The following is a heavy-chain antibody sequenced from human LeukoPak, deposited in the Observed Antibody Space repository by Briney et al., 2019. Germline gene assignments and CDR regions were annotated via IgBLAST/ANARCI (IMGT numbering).Heavy chain of an antibody. J-gene: IGHJ4*02. Sequence: GGSLRLSCAASGFTFSSYAMSWVRQAPGKGLEWVSAISGSGGSTYYADSVKGRFTISRDNSKNTLYLQMNSLRAEDTAVYYCAKGGRYSSSKPPDYWGQGTLVIVSS. CDR3: AKGGRYSSSKPPDY. CDR2: ISGSGGST. CDR1: GFTFSSYA. D-gene: IGHD6-6*01. V-gene: IGHV3-23*01.